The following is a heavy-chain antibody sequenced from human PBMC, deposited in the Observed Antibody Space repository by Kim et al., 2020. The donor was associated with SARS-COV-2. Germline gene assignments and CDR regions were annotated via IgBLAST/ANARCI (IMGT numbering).Heavy chain of an antibody. Sequence: GGSLRLSCAASGFTFSSYEMNWVRQAPGKGLEWVSYISSSGSTIYYADSVKGRFTISRDNAKNSLYLQMNSLRAEDTAVYYCAREGLECTNGGCYVNYCYYYDMDVWGRGTTVTVSS. D-gene: IGHD2-8*01. CDR1: GFTFSSYE. CDR3: AREGLECTNGGCYVNYCYYYDMDV. CDR2: ISSSGSTI. V-gene: IGHV3-48*03. J-gene: IGHJ6*02.